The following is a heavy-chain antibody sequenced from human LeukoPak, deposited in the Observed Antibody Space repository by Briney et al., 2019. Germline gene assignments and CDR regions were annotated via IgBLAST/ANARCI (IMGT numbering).Heavy chain of an antibody. D-gene: IGHD4-17*01. V-gene: IGHV4-59*08. CDR1: GGSISSHY. CDR2: IHYSGTT. J-gene: IGHJ6*02. Sequence: PSETLSLTCTVSGGSISSHYWSWIRQPPGKGLEWIGYIHYSGTTSYNPSLKSRVTISADTSENQMSLGLSSVTAADTAVYYCVRHRSGDYAWLDVWGQGTTVTVSS. CDR3: VRHRSGDYAWLDV.